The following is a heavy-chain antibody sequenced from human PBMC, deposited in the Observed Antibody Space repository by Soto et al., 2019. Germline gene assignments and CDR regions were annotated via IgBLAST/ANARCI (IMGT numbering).Heavy chain of an antibody. Sequence: EVQLVESGGGLVQPDRSLRLSCAASGFTFDDYAMHWVRQAPGKGLEWVSGISWNSGSIGYADSVKGRFTISRDNAKNSLYLQMNSLRAEDTALYYCAKSRNMIDGGSFDYWGQGTLVTVSS. J-gene: IGHJ4*02. CDR3: AKSRNMIDGGSFDY. CDR1: GFTFDDYA. V-gene: IGHV3-9*01. D-gene: IGHD3-22*01. CDR2: ISWNSGSI.